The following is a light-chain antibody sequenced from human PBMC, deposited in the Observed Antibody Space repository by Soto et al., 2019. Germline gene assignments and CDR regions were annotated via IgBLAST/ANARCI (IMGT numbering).Light chain of an antibody. Sequence: EIVLTQSPGTLSLSPGERATLSCRASQSVRSDYLAWYQQKPGQAPRLHIYGASTRATGIPDRFTGSGSGTNFTLTISRLEPEDFAVYYCQQRSNWPQTFGQGTRLEIK. CDR3: QQRSNWPQT. J-gene: IGKJ5*01. CDR2: GAS. V-gene: IGKV3D-20*02. CDR1: QSVRSDY.